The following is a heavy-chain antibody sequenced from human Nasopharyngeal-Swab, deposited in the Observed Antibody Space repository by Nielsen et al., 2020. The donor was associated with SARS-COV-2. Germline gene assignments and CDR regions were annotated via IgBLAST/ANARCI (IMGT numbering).Heavy chain of an antibody. Sequence: VKVSCKASGYTFTSYGISWVRQAPGQGLEWMGWISAYNGNTNYAQKLQGRVTMTTDTSTSTAYMELRSLRSDDTAVYYCARLYCGGDCSYYYYYGMDVWGQGTTVTVSS. J-gene: IGHJ6*02. CDR1: GYTFTSYG. CDR2: ISAYNGNT. V-gene: IGHV1-18*01. CDR3: ARLYCGGDCSYYYYYGMDV. D-gene: IGHD2-21*02.